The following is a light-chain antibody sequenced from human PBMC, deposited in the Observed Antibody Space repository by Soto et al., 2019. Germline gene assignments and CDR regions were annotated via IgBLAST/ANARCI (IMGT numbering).Light chain of an antibody. CDR1: QDISTY. CDR2: AAY. Sequence: DIQMTQAPSSLSASVGDRVTITCRARQDISTYLAWYQQKPGKVPKLLISAAYTLQSGVPPRFSGSGSGTDFPITISSLQAEDVATYYWQKYDNAPLTFGGGTKVEIK. V-gene: IGKV1-27*01. J-gene: IGKJ4*01. CDR3: QKYDNAPLT.